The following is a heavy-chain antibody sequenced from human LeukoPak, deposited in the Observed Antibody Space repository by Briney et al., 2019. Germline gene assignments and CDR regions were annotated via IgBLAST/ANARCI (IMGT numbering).Heavy chain of an antibody. CDR2: IFSSGKT. CDR1: GASISSSNYY. CDR3: ARDRVYFDY. Sequence: SETLSLTCTVSGASISSSNYYWGWLRQPPGKGLEWIGSIFSSGKTYYNPSLKSRVTISVDTSKNQFSLKLSSVTAADTAVYYCARDRVYFDYWGQGTLVTVSS. D-gene: IGHD3-10*01. V-gene: IGHV4-39*07. J-gene: IGHJ4*02.